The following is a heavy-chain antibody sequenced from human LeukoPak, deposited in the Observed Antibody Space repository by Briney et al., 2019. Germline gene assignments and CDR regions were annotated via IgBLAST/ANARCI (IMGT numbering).Heavy chain of an antibody. J-gene: IGHJ4*02. CDR2: INNSGST. CDR3: ARGYNRGSYYNY. D-gene: IGHD3-16*01. V-gene: IGHV4-39*07. Sequence: SETLSLTCTVSGGSISSSSYYWGWIRQPPGKGLEWVGGINNSGSTNYNLSLKSRVTISLDTSKNQFSLKLSSVTAADTAVYYCARGYNRGSYYNYWGQGTLVTVSS. CDR1: GGSISSSSYY.